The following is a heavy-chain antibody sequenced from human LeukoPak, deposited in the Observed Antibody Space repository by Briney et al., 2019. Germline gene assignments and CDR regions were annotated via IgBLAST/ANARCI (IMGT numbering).Heavy chain of an antibody. CDR3: ARDRKPSSYLGLHV. D-gene: IGHD6-6*01. V-gene: IGHV3-7*01. Sequence: GGSLRLSCAASGFRFSYLWMSWVRKAPGGGLEWVANIKQDGTAEYYVDSVRGRFTISRDNAKKSLYLQMNSLRAEDTAVYYCARDRKPSSYLGLHVWGQGTTVTVSS. CDR2: IKQDGTAE. CDR1: GFRFSYLW. J-gene: IGHJ6*02.